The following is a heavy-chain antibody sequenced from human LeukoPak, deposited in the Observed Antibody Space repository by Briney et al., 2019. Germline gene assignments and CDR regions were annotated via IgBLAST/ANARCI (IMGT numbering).Heavy chain of an antibody. CDR2: ISSSSYI. Sequence: GVLRLSCAASGFTFSSYSMNWVRQAPGKGLEWVSSISSSSYIYYADSVKGRFTISRDNSKNTLYLQMNSLRAEDTAVYYCAKDAPVNIVVVPAANSWGQGTLVTVSS. D-gene: IGHD2-2*01. V-gene: IGHV3-21*04. CDR3: AKDAPVNIVVVPAANS. J-gene: IGHJ4*02. CDR1: GFTFSSYS.